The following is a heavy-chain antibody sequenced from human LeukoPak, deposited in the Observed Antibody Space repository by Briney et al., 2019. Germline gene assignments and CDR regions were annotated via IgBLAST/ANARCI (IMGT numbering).Heavy chain of an antibody. D-gene: IGHD3-10*01. CDR3: AKDLQRHYYGSGSYSGYYYYGMDV. J-gene: IGHJ6*02. CDR1: GFTFSSYG. V-gene: IGHV3-30*18. Sequence: PGRSLRLSCAASGFTFSSYGMHWVRQAPGKGLEWVAVISYDGSNKYYADSVKGRFTISRDNSKNTLYLQMNSLRAEDTAVYYYAKDLQRHYYGSGSYSGYYYYGMDVWGQGTTVTVSS. CDR2: ISYDGSNK.